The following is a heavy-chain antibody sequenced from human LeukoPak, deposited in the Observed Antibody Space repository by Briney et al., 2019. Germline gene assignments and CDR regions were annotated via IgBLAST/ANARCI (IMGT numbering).Heavy chain of an antibody. J-gene: IGHJ6*03. CDR3: ARAWVEWSPHYYYYMDV. Sequence: PSETLSLTCAVYGGSFSGYYWSWIRQPPGKGLEWIGEINHSGSTNYNPSLKSRVTISVDTSKNQFSLKLSSVTAADTAVYYCARAWVEWSPHYYYYMDVWGKGTTVTVSS. CDR1: GGSFSGYY. V-gene: IGHV4-34*01. CDR2: INHSGST. D-gene: IGHD3-3*01.